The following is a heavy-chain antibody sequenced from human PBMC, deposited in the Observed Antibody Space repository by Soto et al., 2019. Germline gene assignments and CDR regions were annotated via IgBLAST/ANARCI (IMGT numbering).Heavy chain of an antibody. CDR1: GFTFSDYY. J-gene: IGHJ4*02. Sequence: GGSLRLSCAASGFTFSDYYMSWIRQAPGKGLEWVSYISSSSSYTNYADTVKGRFTISRDNAKNSLYMQMNSLRAEDTAVYYCASQAPLLRYFDWYDEWGQGTLVTVP. CDR2: ISSSSSYT. V-gene: IGHV3-11*03. D-gene: IGHD3-9*01. CDR3: ASQAPLLRYFDWYDE.